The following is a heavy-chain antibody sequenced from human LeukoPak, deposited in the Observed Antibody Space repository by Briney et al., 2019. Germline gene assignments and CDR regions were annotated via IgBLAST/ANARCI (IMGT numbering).Heavy chain of an antibody. CDR3: ATYDFWSGYGVGY. CDR2: IGGSGGGT. CDR1: GFTFSNFA. Sequence: AGGSLRLSCAASGFTFSNFAMNWVRQAPGKGLEWVSAIGGSGGGTYYADSVKGRFTISRDNSKNTLYLQMNSPRAEDTAVYYCATYDFWSGYGVGYWGQGTLVTVSS. V-gene: IGHV3-23*01. J-gene: IGHJ4*02. D-gene: IGHD3-3*01.